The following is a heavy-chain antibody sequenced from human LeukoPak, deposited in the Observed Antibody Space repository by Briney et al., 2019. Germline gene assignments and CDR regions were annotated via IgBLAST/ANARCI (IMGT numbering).Heavy chain of an antibody. V-gene: IGHV3-30*02. CDR2: IRYDGTNK. Sequence: GGSLRLSCAASGLTFSTYGMHWVRQAPGKGLEWVAFIRYDGTNKYYADSVNGRFTISRDNSKNTLYLQMNSLRPEDTALYYCAKDLVVYCSSSSCPIDYWGQGTLVTVSS. CDR1: GLTFSTYG. D-gene: IGHD2-2*01. CDR3: AKDLVVYCSSSSCPIDY. J-gene: IGHJ4*02.